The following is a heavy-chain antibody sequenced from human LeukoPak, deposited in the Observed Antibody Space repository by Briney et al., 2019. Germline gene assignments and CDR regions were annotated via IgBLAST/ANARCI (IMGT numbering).Heavy chain of an antibody. Sequence: PGGSLRLSCEASGFTFSSYWMHWVRQAPGKGLVWISRINVDGGTTDYADSVGGRFTISRDNAKNTLYLQMNNLRAEDTAVYYCARDMTGPLDYWGQGTLVTASS. D-gene: IGHD1-20*01. V-gene: IGHV3-74*01. CDR2: INVDGGTT. CDR3: ARDMTGPLDY. J-gene: IGHJ4*02. CDR1: GFTFSSYW.